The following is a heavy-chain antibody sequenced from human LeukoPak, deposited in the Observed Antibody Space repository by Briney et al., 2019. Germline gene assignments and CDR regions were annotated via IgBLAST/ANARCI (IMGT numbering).Heavy chain of an antibody. CDR1: GYTFTGYY. V-gene: IGHV1-2*06. Sequence: WASVKVSCKASGYTFTGYYMHWVRQAPGQGLEWMGRINPNSGGTNYAQKFQGRVIMTRDTSISTAYMELSRLRSDDTAVYYCARDLNTGDFWFDPWGQGTLVTVSS. CDR3: ARDLNTGDFWFDP. J-gene: IGHJ5*02. D-gene: IGHD3-10*01. CDR2: INPNSGGT.